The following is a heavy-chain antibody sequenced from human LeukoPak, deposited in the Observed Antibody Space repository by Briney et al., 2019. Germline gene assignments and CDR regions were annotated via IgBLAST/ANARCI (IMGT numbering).Heavy chain of an antibody. CDR3: ARAGFLEWPPRAFDI. Sequence: SETLSLTCTVSGGSISSGGYYWSWIRQPPGKGLEWIGYIYHSGSTYYNPSLKSRVTISVDRSKNQFSLKLSSVTAADTAVYYCARAGFLEWPPRAFDIWGQGTMVTVSS. CDR1: GGSISSGGYY. CDR2: IYHSGST. V-gene: IGHV4-30-2*01. J-gene: IGHJ3*02. D-gene: IGHD3-3*01.